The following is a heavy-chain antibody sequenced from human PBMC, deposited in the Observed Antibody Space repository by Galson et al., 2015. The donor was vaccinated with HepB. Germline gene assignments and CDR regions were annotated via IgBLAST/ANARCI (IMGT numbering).Heavy chain of an antibody. V-gene: IGHV3-23*01. CDR1: GVFNKYGLPFSGYA. D-gene: IGHD2/OR15-2a*01. Sequence: SLRLSCAASGVFNKYGLPFSGYAMSWVRQAPGKGLEWVSSVGGTGGNTYYTDSVKGRFTISRDNSKSTLYLQMNSLRAEDTAVYYCAKGRCVNSVSQGCGMDVWGQGTTVTVSS. CDR2: VGGTGGNT. CDR3: AKGRCVNSVSQGCGMDV. J-gene: IGHJ6*02.